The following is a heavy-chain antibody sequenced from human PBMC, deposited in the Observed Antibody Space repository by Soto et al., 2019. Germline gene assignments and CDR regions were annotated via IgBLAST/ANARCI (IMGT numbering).Heavy chain of an antibody. J-gene: IGHJ5*02. CDR3: AQAQQQLPEINWFDP. V-gene: IGHV1-2*02. CDR2: INPNSGGT. CDR1: GYTFTGYY. Sequence: QVQLVQSGAEVKKPGASVKVSCKASGYTFTGYYMHWVRQAPGQGLEWMGWINPNSGGTNYAQKFQGRVTMTRDTSISTAYMELSRLRSDDTAVYYCAQAQQQLPEINWFDPWGQGTLVTVSS. D-gene: IGHD6-13*01.